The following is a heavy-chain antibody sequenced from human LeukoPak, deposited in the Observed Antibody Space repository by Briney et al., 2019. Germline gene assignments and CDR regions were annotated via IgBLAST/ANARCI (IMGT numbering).Heavy chain of an antibody. CDR3: ARVTSRLGWFDP. D-gene: IGHD1-14*01. Sequence: ASETLSLTCTVSGYSISSGYYWGWIRQPPGKGLEWIGSIYHSGRTYYNPSLKSRVTISVDTSKNQFSLKLSSVTAADTAVYYCARVTSRLGWFDPWGQGTLVTVSS. CDR1: GYSISSGYY. J-gene: IGHJ5*02. CDR2: IYHSGRT. V-gene: IGHV4-38-2*02.